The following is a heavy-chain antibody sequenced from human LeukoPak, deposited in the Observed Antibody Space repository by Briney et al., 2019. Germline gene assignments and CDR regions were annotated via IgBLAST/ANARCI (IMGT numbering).Heavy chain of an antibody. CDR1: GYTFTTYG. D-gene: IGHD6-19*01. V-gene: IGHV1-46*01. J-gene: IGHJ4*02. CDR3: ASEIAMTGYFDY. CDR2: ISPSGDST. Sequence: ASVKVSCKASGYTFTTYGFSWMRQAPGQGLEWMGVISPSGDSTTYAQKFQGRVTMTRDTSTNIVYMELSSLRSEDTAVYYCASEIAMTGYFDYWGQGTLVTVSS.